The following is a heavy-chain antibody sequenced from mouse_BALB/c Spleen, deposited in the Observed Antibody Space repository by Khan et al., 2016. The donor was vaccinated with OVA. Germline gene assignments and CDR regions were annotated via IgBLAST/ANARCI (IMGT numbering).Heavy chain of an antibody. Sequence: QVQLQQSGPELVKPGASVRISCKASGYAFTTYYIHWVKQRPGQGLEWIGWIYPGNVNTKYNEKFKGKAILTVDKSSSTVYMQLISLTSEDSAVXFCARDDYFVGDAMDYWGQGTSVTVSS. D-gene: IGHD2-4*01. V-gene: IGHV1S56*01. CDR3: ARDDYFVGDAMDY. CDR1: GYAFTTYY. CDR2: IYPGNVNT. J-gene: IGHJ4*01.